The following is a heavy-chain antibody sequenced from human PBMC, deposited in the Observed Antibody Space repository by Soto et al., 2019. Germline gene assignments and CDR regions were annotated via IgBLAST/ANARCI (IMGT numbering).Heavy chain of an antibody. D-gene: IGHD2-8*01. V-gene: IGHV3-9*01. CDR2: INCDSGDI. J-gene: IGHJ4*02. Sequence: ALRLASVVSGISFGDYAMHWVRQVLGKGLGWGSGINCDSGDIGDADSVKGRFTISRDNAKNSLYLQMNSLTTEDTALYYCAKDTAPGFYDANGHLDSWGQGTPVTVSS. CDR1: GISFGDYA. CDR3: AKDTAPGFYDANGHLDS.